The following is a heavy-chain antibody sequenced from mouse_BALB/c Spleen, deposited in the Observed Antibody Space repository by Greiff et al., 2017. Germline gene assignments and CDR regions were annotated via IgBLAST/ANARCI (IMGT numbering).Heavy chain of an antibody. CDR1: GYTFTSYW. CDR2: INPSNGRT. V-gene: IGHV1S81*02. Sequence: QVQLQQSGAELVKPGASVKLSCKASGYTFTSYWMHWVKQRPGQGLEWIGEINPSNGRTNYNEKFKSKATLTVDKSSSTAYMQLSSLTSEDSAVYYCARTYYGNYDAMDYWGQGTSVTVSS. J-gene: IGHJ4*01. D-gene: IGHD2-10*01. CDR3: ARTYYGNYDAMDY.